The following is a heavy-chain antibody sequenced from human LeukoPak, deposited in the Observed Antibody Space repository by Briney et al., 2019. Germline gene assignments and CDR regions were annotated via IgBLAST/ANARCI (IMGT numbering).Heavy chain of an antibody. D-gene: IGHD1-1*01. CDR3: TRLIRGTTGTNDC. CDR1: GDTVSSTNAA. V-gene: IGHV6-1*01. Sequence: SQTLSLTCAVSGDTVSSTNAAWNWLRQSPSRGLEWLGRTYYRSKWYTDYAVSVKSRISITPDTSKNQFSLQLNSVTPEDTAVYHCTRLIRGTTGTNDCWGQGTLGTVSP. J-gene: IGHJ4*02. CDR2: TYYRSKWYT.